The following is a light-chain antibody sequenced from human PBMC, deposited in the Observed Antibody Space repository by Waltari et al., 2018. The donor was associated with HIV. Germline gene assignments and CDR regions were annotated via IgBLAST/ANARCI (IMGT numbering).Light chain of an antibody. J-gene: IGKJ4*01. CDR1: LSIANY. V-gene: IGKV1-39*01. Sequence: DIEMTQSPSSLSASVGDRVTISCRASLSIANYLSWYQQTPGKAPKLLIYTTSSLQSGVPSRFSGSGSGTDFTLTISSLQPEDFATYSCQQSYSLPLSFGGGTKVEIK. CDR2: TTS. CDR3: QQSYSLPLS.